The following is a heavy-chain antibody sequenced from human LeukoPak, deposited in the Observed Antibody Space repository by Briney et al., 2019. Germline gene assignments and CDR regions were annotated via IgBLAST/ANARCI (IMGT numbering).Heavy chain of an antibody. CDR2: VNYSGTT. D-gene: IGHD3-10*01. J-gene: IGHJ6*02. Sequence: SETLSLTCAVYGGTFSWYYWSWIRQPPGKGLEWIGEVNYSGTTNYNPSLKSRAIISVDMSKNQVYLKLSSVTAADTAVYYCARGSRSSMVRGVLSYGMDVWGQGTTVTVSS. CDR3: ARGSRSSMVRGVLSYGMDV. V-gene: IGHV4-34*01. CDR1: GGTFSWYY.